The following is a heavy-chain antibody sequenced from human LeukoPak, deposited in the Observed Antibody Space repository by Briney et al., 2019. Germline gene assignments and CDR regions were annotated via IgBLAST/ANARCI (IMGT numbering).Heavy chain of an antibody. CDR1: GYTFTGYY. D-gene: IGHD3-10*01. Sequence: ASVKVSCKASGYTFTGYYMHWVRQAPGQGLEWMGWINPNSGGTNYAQKFQGRVTMTRDTSISTAYMELSRLRSDDTAVYYCARGPIYYYGSGSYFSYFDYWGQGTLVTVSS. J-gene: IGHJ4*02. CDR2: INPNSGGT. V-gene: IGHV1-2*02. CDR3: ARGPIYYYGSGSYFSYFDY.